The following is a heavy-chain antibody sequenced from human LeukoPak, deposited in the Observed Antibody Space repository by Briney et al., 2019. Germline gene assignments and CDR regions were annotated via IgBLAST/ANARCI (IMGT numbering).Heavy chain of an antibody. D-gene: IGHD3-10*01. CDR2: IYHSGST. Sequence: SETLSLTCTVSGYSISSGYYWGWIRQPPGKGLEWIGSIYHSGSTYYNPSLKSRVTISVDTSKNQFSLKLSSVTAADTAVYYCARELLWFGELLGSLNWFDPWGQGTLVTVSS. J-gene: IGHJ5*02. V-gene: IGHV4-38-2*02. CDR1: GYSISSGYY. CDR3: ARELLWFGELLGSLNWFDP.